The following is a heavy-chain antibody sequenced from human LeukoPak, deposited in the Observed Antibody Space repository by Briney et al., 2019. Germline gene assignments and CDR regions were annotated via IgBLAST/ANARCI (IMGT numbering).Heavy chain of an antibody. D-gene: IGHD3-22*01. CDR1: GGSISSYY. CDR3: ARAGGYDSSGYYRNWFDP. Sequence: PSETLSLTCTVSGGSISSYYWSWIRQPAGKGLEWIGRIYSSGSNNYNPSLKSRVTMSVDTSKNQFSLKLRSVTAADTAVYYCARAGGYDSSGYYRNWFDPWGQGTLVTVSS. CDR2: IYSSGSN. V-gene: IGHV4-4*07. J-gene: IGHJ5*02.